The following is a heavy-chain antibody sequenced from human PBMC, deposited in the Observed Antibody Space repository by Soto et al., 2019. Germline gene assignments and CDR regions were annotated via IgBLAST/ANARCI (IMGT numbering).Heavy chain of an antibody. CDR3: ARGRGRIAVAEADDWLVP. CDR2: IYYSGST. D-gene: IGHD6-19*01. Sequence: SETLSLTCTVSAGSISSGGYYWSWIRQHPGKGLEWIGYIYYSGSTYYNPSLKSRVTISVDTSKNQFSLKLSSVTAADTALYYCARGRGRIAVAEADDWLVPWGQGTLVTVST. J-gene: IGHJ5*02. CDR1: AGSISSGGYY. V-gene: IGHV4-31*03.